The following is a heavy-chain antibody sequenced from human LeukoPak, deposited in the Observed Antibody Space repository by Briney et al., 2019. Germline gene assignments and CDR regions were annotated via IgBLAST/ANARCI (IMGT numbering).Heavy chain of an antibody. CDR1: GYSFISYW. CDR2: IYPGDSDA. D-gene: IGHD1-26*01. V-gene: IGHV5-51*01. CDR3: ARRRDLYSGSYYPFDY. J-gene: IGHJ4*02. Sequence: GESLKISCKGSGYSFISYWIGWVRQMPGKGLEWMGIIYPGDSDARYSPSFQGQVTISADKSISTAYLQWSSLKASDTAMYYCARRRDLYSGSYYPFDYWGQGTLVTVSS.